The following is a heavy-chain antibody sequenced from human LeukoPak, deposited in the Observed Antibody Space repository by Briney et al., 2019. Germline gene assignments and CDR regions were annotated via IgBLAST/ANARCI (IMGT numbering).Heavy chain of an antibody. V-gene: IGHV4-59*08. D-gene: IGHD2-2*01. CDR2: IYYSGST. CDR3: ARTTREYCSSTSCYYLDY. J-gene: IGHJ4*02. Sequence: PSETLSLTCTVSGGSISSYYWSWIRQPPGKGLEWIGYIYYSGSTNYNPSLKSRVTISVDTSKNQFSLKLSSVTAAATAVYYCARTTREYCSSTSCYYLDYWGQGTLVTVSS. CDR1: GGSISSYY.